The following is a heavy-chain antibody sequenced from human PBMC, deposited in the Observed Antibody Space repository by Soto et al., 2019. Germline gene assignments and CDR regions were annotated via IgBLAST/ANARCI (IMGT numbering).Heavy chain of an antibody. V-gene: IGHV4-59*01. CDR1: GGSISSYY. CDR2: LYYSGST. D-gene: IGHD3-3*01. CDR3: ARAPYDFWTVGFDY. Sequence: SETLPLTCTVSGGSISSYYWSWIRQPPGKGLEWIGYLYYSGSTNYNPSLKSRVTISLDTSKNQFSLKLSSVTAADTAVYYCARAPYDFWTVGFDYWGQGTLVTVSS. J-gene: IGHJ4*02.